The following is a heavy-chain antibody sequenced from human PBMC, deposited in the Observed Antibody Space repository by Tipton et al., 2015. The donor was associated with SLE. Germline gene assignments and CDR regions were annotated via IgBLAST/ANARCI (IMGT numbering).Heavy chain of an antibody. CDR1: GFSVNV. V-gene: IGHV3-21*04. Sequence: SLRLSCVASGFSVNVMNWVRQAPGKGLEWISSISGSSTYRWFADSVKGRFTISRDNSKNTLYLQMDSLRDEDAAVYYCAKEQKLGTWFDPWGQGTLVTVSS. CDR2: ISGSSTYR. D-gene: IGHD1-1*01. J-gene: IGHJ5*02. CDR3: AKEQKLGTWFDP.